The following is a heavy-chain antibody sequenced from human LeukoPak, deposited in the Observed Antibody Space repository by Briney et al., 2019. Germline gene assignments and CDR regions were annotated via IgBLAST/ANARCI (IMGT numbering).Heavy chain of an antibody. V-gene: IGHV1-2*02. J-gene: IGHJ4*02. CDR2: INPNSGGT. Sequence: ASVRVSCKASGYTFTGYYMHWVRQAPGQGLEWMGWINPNSGGTNYAQKFQGRVTMTRDTSISTAYMELSRLRSDDTAVYYCARSYSSSYLFDYWGQGTLVTVSS. CDR3: ARSYSSSYLFDY. CDR1: GYTFTGYY. D-gene: IGHD6-6*01.